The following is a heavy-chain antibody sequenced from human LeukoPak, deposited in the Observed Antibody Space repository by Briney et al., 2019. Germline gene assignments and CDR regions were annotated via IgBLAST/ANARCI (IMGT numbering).Heavy chain of an antibody. CDR1: GYTFTSYG. J-gene: IGHJ4*02. CDR2: IWYDGSIK. D-gene: IGHD3-10*01. CDR3: ARAVGPYDY. V-gene: IGHV3-33*01. Sequence: SCKASGYTFTSYGIHWVRQAPGKGLEWVAVIWYDGSIKYYADSVKGRFTISRDNSKNTLFLQMNSLRAEDTAVYYCARAVGPYDYWGQGTPVTVSS.